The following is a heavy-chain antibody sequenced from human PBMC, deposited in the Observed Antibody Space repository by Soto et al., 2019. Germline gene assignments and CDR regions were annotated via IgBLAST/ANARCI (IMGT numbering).Heavy chain of an antibody. CDR1: GFTFGDYA. J-gene: IGHJ6*03. Sequence: GGSLRLSCTASGFTFGDYAMSWFRQAPGKGLEWVGFIRSKAYGGTTEYAASVKGRFTISRDDSKSIAYLQMNSLKTEDTAVYYCTTDLRGYCTNGVCYDLSDYYYYYMDVWGKGTTVTVSS. CDR2: IRSKAYGGTT. CDR3: TTDLRGYCTNGVCYDLSDYYYYYMDV. V-gene: IGHV3-49*03. D-gene: IGHD2-8*01.